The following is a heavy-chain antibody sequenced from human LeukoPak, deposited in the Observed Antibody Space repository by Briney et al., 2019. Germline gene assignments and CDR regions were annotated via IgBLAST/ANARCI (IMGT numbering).Heavy chain of an antibody. D-gene: IGHD6-13*01. Sequence: GGSLRLSCAASGFSFSDYYMNWIRQAPGKGLEWVSCISTGSSYTNYADSVKGRLTFSRDNAKNSLYLQMNSLRAEDTAVYYCARDRSMDVWGQGTAVTVSS. V-gene: IGHV3-11*06. J-gene: IGHJ6*02. CDR3: ARDRSMDV. CDR2: ISTGSSYT. CDR1: GFSFSDYY.